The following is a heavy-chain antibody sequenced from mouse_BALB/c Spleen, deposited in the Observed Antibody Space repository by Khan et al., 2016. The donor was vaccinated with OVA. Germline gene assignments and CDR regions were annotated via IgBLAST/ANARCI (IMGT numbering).Heavy chain of an antibody. CDR3: VRDGAYHRNDGWFAY. Sequence: QVQLKESGAELARPGASVKMSCKASGYTFTSYTIHWIKLRPGQGLEWIGYINPSNGYTNYNQKFRDKATLTADKSYTTAYMQLSSLTSDDSAVYNCVRDGAYHRNDGWFAYWGQGTLVTVSA. CDR2: INPSNGYT. D-gene: IGHD2-14*01. J-gene: IGHJ3*01. CDR1: GYTFTSYT. V-gene: IGHV1-4*01.